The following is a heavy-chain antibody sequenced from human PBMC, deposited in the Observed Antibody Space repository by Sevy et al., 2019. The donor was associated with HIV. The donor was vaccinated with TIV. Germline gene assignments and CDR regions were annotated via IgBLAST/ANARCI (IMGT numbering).Heavy chain of an antibody. D-gene: IGHD1-1*01. CDR2: LKNKARGGTL. CDR3: TRWKEAQSIFDY. Sequence: GGSLRLSCTASGFSFGDYAMNWVRQAPGKGLEWVAFLKNKARGGTLDHAASVKGRFTISRHDSESIVYLQMNDLRTEETGVYYCTRWKEAQSIFDYWGQGALVTVSS. V-gene: IGHV3-49*04. CDR1: GFSFGDYA. J-gene: IGHJ4*02.